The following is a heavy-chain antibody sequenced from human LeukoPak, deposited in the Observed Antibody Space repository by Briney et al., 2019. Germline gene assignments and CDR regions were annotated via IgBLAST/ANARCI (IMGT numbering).Heavy chain of an antibody. Sequence: GGSLRLSCAASGFTFSSYWMNWVRQAPGKGLEWVATIKQDGSQKYYVDSVKGRFTISRDNAKSSLYLQMNALRVDDTAVYYCTSPPLGYCHSSSCRFDYWGQGTLVTVSS. CDR1: GFTFSSYW. D-gene: IGHD2-2*03. J-gene: IGHJ4*02. V-gene: IGHV3-7*01. CDR2: IKQDGSQK. CDR3: TSPPLGYCHSSSCRFDY.